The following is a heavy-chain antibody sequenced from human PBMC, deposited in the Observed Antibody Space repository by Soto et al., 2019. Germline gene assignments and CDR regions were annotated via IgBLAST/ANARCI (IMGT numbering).Heavy chain of an antibody. Sequence: ASVKVSCKASGGTFSSYAISWVRQAPGQGLEWMGGIIPIFGTANYAQKFQGRVTITADESTSTAYMELSSLRSEDTAVYYCARVGGELTSLSPFDIWGQGTMVTVSS. CDR2: IIPIFGTA. V-gene: IGHV1-69*13. CDR1: GGTFSSYA. CDR3: ARVGGELTSLSPFDI. D-gene: IGHD3-10*01. J-gene: IGHJ3*02.